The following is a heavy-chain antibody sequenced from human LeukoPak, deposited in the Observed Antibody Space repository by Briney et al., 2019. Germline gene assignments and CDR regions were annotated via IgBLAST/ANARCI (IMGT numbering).Heavy chain of an antibody. J-gene: IGHJ6*02. CDR1: GFTFSSYW. Sequence: GGSLRLSCAASGFTFSSYWMSWVRQAPGKGLEWVANIKQDGSEKYYVDSVKGRFTISRDNAKNSLYLQMNSLRAEDTAVYYCARYDFWSGYSGRYYYYGMDVWGQGTTVTVSS. CDR3: ARYDFWSGYSGRYYYYGMDV. D-gene: IGHD3-3*01. CDR2: IKQDGSEK. V-gene: IGHV3-7*01.